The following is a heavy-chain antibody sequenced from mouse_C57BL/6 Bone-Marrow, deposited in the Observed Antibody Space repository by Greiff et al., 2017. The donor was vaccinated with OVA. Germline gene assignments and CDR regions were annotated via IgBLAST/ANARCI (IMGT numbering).Heavy chain of an antibody. CDR1: GFTFSSYA. CDR2: ISSGGDYI. J-gene: IGHJ2*01. D-gene: IGHD2-3*01. CDR3: TRRHDGYPYYFDY. Sequence: EVKLMESGEGLVKPGGSLKLSCAASGFTFSSYAMSWVRQTPEKRLEWVAYISSGGDYIYYADTVKGRFTISRDNARNTLYLQMSSLKSEDTAMYYCTRRHDGYPYYFDYWGQGTTLTVSS. V-gene: IGHV5-9-1*02.